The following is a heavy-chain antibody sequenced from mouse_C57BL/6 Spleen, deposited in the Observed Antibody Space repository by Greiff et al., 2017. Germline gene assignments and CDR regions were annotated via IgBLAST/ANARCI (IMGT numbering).Heavy chain of an antibody. CDR1: GYTFTSYW. D-gene: IGHD1-1*01. J-gene: IGHJ3*01. CDR2: IDPSDSET. CDR3: ARYSSCVGAY. V-gene: IGHV1-52*01. Sequence: VQLQQPGAELVRPGSSVKLSCKASGYTFTSYWMHWVKQRPIQGLEWIGNIDPSDSETHYNQKFKDKATLTVDKSSSTAYMQLSSLTSEDSAVYYCARYSSCVGAYWGQGTLVTVSA.